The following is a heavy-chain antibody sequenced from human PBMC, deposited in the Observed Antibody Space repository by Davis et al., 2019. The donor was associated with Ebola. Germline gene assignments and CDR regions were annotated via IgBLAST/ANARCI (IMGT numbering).Heavy chain of an antibody. D-gene: IGHD1-7*01. J-gene: IGHJ6*02. CDR3: AREGLTGTTLFEYYYYGMDV. V-gene: IGHV1-69*06. CDR1: GGTFSSYA. CDR2: IIPIFGTA. Sequence: AASVKVSCKASGGTFSSYAISWVRQAPGQGLEWMGGIIPIFGTANYAQKFQGRVTITADKSTSTAYMELSSLRSEDTAVYYCAREGLTGTTLFEYYYYGMDVWGQGTTVTVSS.